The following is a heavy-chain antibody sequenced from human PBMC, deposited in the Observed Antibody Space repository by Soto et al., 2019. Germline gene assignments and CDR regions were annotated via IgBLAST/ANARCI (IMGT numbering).Heavy chain of an antibody. J-gene: IGHJ4*02. Sequence: GGSLRLSCAAPGFTFSSYAMSWVRQAPGKGLEWVSAISGSGGSTYYADSVKGRFTISRDNSKNTLYLQMNSLRAEDTAVYYCAKDESSSPFYFDYWGQGTLVTVSS. D-gene: IGHD6-13*01. CDR2: ISGSGGST. CDR3: AKDESSSPFYFDY. CDR1: GFTFSSYA. V-gene: IGHV3-23*01.